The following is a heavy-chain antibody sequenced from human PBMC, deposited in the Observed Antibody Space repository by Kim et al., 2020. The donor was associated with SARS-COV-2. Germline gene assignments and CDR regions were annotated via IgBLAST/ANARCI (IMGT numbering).Heavy chain of an antibody. CDR3: ARDAVGPEVPLYS. V-gene: IGHV4-34*01. J-gene: IGHJ4*02. D-gene: IGHD2-2*01. Sequence: SETLSLTCAVYGGAFSGHFWTWIRQSPGKGLEWIGEINQSGSIKYNPSLECRATISVDTSKKQFSLRLSSLAAADTGLDYCARDAVGPEVPLYSWGRGPL. CDR2: INQSGSI. CDR1: GGAFSGHF.